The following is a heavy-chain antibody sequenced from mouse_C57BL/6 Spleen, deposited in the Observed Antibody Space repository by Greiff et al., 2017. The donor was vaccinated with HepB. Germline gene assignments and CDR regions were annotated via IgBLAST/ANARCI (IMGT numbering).Heavy chain of an antibody. CDR1: GYTFTDYE. CDR3: TREELTGTNFDY. J-gene: IGHJ2*01. V-gene: IGHV1-15*01. CDR2: IDPETGGT. D-gene: IGHD4-1*01. Sequence: QVQLQQSGAELVRPGASVTLSCKASGYTFTDYEMHWVKQTPVHGLEWIGAIDPETGGTAYNQKFKGKAILTADKSSSTAYMELRSLTSEDSAVYYCTREELTGTNFDYWGQGTTLTVSS.